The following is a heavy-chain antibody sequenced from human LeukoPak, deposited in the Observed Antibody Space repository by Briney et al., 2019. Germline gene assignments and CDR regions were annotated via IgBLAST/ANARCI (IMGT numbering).Heavy chain of an antibody. V-gene: IGHV3-7*01. CDR3: ARDLAMVRGSLGAFDI. J-gene: IGHJ3*02. Sequence: GGSLRLSCAASGFTFSSYWMSWVRQAPGKGLEWVANIKQDGSEKYYVDSVKGRFTISRDNAKNSLYLQMNSLRAEDTAVYYCARDLAMVRGSLGAFDIWGQGTMVTVSS. CDR1: GFTFSSYW. CDR2: IKQDGSEK. D-gene: IGHD3-10*01.